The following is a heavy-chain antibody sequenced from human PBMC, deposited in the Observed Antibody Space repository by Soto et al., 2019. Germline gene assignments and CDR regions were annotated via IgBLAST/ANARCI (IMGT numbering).Heavy chain of an antibody. CDR2: IYHSGST. V-gene: IGHV4-38-2*01. CDR1: VYSISSGYD. D-gene: IGHD4-17*01. Sequence: TSETLSLTCAASVYSISSGYDWGWIRQPPGKGLEWIGSIYHSGSTYYNPSLKSRVTISVDTSKNQFSLKLSSVTAADTAVYYWATGQYYGGNSFAFDIWGQGTMVT. CDR3: ATGQYYGGNSFAFDI. J-gene: IGHJ3*02.